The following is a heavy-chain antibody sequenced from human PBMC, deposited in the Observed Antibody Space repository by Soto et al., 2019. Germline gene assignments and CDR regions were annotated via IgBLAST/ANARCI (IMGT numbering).Heavy chain of an antibody. J-gene: IGHJ4*02. V-gene: IGHV3-30*18. Sequence: GGSLRLSCAASGFTFSSYGMHWVRQAPGKGLEWVAVISYDGSNKYYADSVKGQFTISRDNSKNTLYLQMNSLRAEDTAVYYCAKDLGDFWSGTYYFDYWGKGTLVTVSS. CDR2: ISYDGSNK. CDR3: AKDLGDFWSGTYYFDY. CDR1: GFTFSSYG. D-gene: IGHD3-3*01.